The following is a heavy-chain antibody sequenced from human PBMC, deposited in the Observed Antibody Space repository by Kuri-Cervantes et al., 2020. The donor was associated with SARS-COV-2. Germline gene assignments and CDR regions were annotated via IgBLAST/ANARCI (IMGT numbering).Heavy chain of an antibody. CDR3: IRDPPDFWGGFDP. CDR1: GFTFSSYS. CDR2: ISYDGSVK. V-gene: IGHV3-30*03. D-gene: IGHD3-3*01. J-gene: IGHJ5*02. Sequence: GESLKISCAASGFTFSSYSMNWVRQAPAKGLEWVAVISYDGSVKHYADSVKGRFTISRDDSKNTLYLQMNSLKTEDTAVYYCIRDPPDFWGGFDPWGQGTLVTVSS.